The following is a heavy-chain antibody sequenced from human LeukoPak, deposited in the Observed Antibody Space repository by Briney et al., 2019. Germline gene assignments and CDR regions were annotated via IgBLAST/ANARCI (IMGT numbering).Heavy chain of an antibody. V-gene: IGHV4-61*01. CDR2: IYYTGST. CDR1: GGSVSSGSYY. J-gene: IGHJ4*02. Sequence: SETLSLTCTVSGGSVSSGSYYWSWIRQPPGKGLEWIGYIYYTGSTNYNPSLESRVTISVDTSKNQFSLKLSSVTAADTAVYYCAKMGGRYCTRTTYLFVDSVMDYWGQGSLVTVSS. CDR3: AKMGGRYCTRTTYLFVDSVMDY. D-gene: IGHD2-2*01.